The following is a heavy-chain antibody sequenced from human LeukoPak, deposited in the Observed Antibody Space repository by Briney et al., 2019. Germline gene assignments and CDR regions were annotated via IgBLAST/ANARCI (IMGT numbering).Heavy chain of an antibody. Sequence: GGSLRLSCAASGFTFNDYYVSWTRQAPGKGLEWLSYINIGGTNTHYADSVKGRFTISRDNAKKSLYLEMNNLRAEDTAVYYCATDGAGFDTWGQGVLVTVSS. CDR3: ATDGAGFDT. J-gene: IGHJ5*02. CDR2: INIGGTNT. V-gene: IGHV3-11*01. CDR1: GFTFNDYY.